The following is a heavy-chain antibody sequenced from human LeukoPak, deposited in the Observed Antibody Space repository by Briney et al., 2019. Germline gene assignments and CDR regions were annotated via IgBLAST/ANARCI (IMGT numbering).Heavy chain of an antibody. CDR1: GFTFSNYA. J-gene: IGHJ4*02. CDR3: AQDYYDSSGYYYVYYFDY. CDR2: ISGGGGTT. D-gene: IGHD3-22*01. Sequence: GGSLRLSCAASGFTFSNYAMSWVRQAPGKGLEWVSAISGGGGTTYYADSVKGRFTISRDNSKNTLYLQMNGLRAEDTAVYYCAQDYYDSSGYYYVYYFDYWGQGTLVTVSS. V-gene: IGHV3-23*01.